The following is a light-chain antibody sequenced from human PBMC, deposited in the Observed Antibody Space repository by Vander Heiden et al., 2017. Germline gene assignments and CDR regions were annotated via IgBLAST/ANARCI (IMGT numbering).Light chain of an antibody. CDR2: DAS. CDR3: QQRSNWPPLT. Sequence: EIVLTQSPATLSLPPGERATLSCRASQSVSSYLAWYQQKPGQAPRLLIYDASNRATGIPARFSGSGYGTDFTLTISSREPEDFAVYYCQQRSNWPPLTFGGGTKVEIK. J-gene: IGKJ4*01. V-gene: IGKV3-11*01. CDR1: QSVSSY.